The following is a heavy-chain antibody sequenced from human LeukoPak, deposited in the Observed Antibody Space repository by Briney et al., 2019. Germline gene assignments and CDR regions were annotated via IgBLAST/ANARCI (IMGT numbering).Heavy chain of an antibody. CDR3: ARDREELAPFDY. CDR2: ISAYNGNT. Sequence: ASVKLSCKASGYTFTSYGISWVRQAPGQGLEWMGWISAYNGNTSYAQKLQGRVTMTTDTSTSTAYMELRSLRSDDTAVYYCARDREELAPFDYWGQGTLVTVSS. D-gene: IGHD6-6*01. V-gene: IGHV1-18*01. J-gene: IGHJ4*02. CDR1: GYTFTSYG.